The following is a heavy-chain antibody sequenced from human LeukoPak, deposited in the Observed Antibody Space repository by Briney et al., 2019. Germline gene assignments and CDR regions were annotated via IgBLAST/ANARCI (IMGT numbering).Heavy chain of an antibody. Sequence: ASVKVSCKASGYTFTSYYMHWVRQAPGQGLEWMGWINPNSGGTNYAQKFQGWVTMTRDTSISTAYMELSRLRSDDTAVYYCAREKYSSSWYQALYYYGMDVWGQGTTVTVSS. CDR2: INPNSGGT. J-gene: IGHJ6*02. CDR1: GYTFTSYY. D-gene: IGHD6-13*01. CDR3: AREKYSSSWYQALYYYGMDV. V-gene: IGHV1-2*04.